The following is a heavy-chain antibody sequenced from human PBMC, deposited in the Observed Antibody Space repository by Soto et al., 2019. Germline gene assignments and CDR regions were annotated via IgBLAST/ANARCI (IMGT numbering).Heavy chain of an antibody. Sequence: GESLKISCTASGFTFGDYAMSWFRQAPGKGLEWVGFIRSKAYGGTTEYAASVKGRFTISRDDSKSIAYLQMNRLMTKNRVVYYCTRAKFCLEMGAFDIWGQGTMVTVSS. CDR1: GFTFGDYA. V-gene: IGHV3-49*03. CDR3: TRAKFCLEMGAFDI. D-gene: IGHD1-1*01. CDR2: IRSKAYGGTT. J-gene: IGHJ3*02.